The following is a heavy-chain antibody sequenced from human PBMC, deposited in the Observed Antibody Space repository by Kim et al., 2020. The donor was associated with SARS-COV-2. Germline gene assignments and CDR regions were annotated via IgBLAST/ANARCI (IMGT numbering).Heavy chain of an antibody. V-gene: IGHV3-64*01. D-gene: IGHD1-26*01. Sequence: GGSLRLSCAASGFTFSSYAMHWVRQAPGKGLEYVSAISSNGGSTYYANSVKGRFTISRDNSKNTLYLQMGSLRAEDMAVYYCARDGGSYYFYYYGMDVWGQGTTVTVSS. J-gene: IGHJ6*02. CDR2: ISSNGGST. CDR3: ARDGGSYYFYYYGMDV. CDR1: GFTFSSYA.